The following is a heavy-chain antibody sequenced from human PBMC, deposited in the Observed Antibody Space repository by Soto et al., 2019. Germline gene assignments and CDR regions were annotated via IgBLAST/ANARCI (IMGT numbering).Heavy chain of an antibody. J-gene: IGHJ4*02. CDR2: ISSSSSSI. D-gene: IGHD3-22*01. V-gene: IGHV3-21*01. Sequence: EVQLVESGGGLVKPGGSLRLSCAASGFTFSSYSMNWVRQAPGKGLEWVSTISSSSSSIYYADSVKGRFTIARDNAKNALCLQMNSLRAEDTSVYYCGRASYYYDGSGYHGYWGQGTLVTVSS. CDR3: GRASYYYDGSGYHGY. CDR1: GFTFSSYS.